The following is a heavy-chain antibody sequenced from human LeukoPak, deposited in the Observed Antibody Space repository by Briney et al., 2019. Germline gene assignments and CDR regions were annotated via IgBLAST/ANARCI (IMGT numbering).Heavy chain of an antibody. Sequence: SETLSLTCTISGGSISSYYWSWIRQPLGRGLEWIAYMHNSGSTKYNPSLKSRVTISVDTSRNQFSLKLRSVTAADTASYYCARHVLTAGSIDWGQGTLVTVSS. J-gene: IGHJ4*02. CDR3: ARHVLTAGSID. CDR1: GGSISSYY. CDR2: MHNSGST. D-gene: IGHD3-9*01. V-gene: IGHV4-59*08.